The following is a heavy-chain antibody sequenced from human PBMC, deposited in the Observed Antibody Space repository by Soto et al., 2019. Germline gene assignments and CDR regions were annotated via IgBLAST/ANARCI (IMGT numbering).Heavy chain of an antibody. CDR2: ITPGGSA. Sequence: SETLSLTCFVYGGSLSCYYWSWIRQLPGKGLEWIGEITPGGSAAYHPSLRRRVTISLDTSNNQISLELNLVTAADTGIYYCARGGGWRWTPTWGQGTLVTVSS. CDR1: GGSLSCYY. CDR3: ARGGGWRWTPT. J-gene: IGHJ4*02. V-gene: IGHV4-34*01. D-gene: IGHD3-3*01.